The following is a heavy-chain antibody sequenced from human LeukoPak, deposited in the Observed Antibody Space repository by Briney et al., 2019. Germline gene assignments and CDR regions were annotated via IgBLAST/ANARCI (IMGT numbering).Heavy chain of an antibody. CDR2: IIPIFGTA. CDR3: ARSSTVTPPSYYYYYYMDV. D-gene: IGHD4-11*01. V-gene: IGHV1-69*05. J-gene: IGHJ6*03. CDR1: GGTFSSYA. Sequence: GASVTVSCKASGGTFSSYAISWVRQAPGQGLEWMGGIIPIFGTANYAQKFQGRVTITTDESTSTAYMELSSLRSEDTAVYYCARSSTVTPPSYYYYYYMDVWGKGTTVTVSS.